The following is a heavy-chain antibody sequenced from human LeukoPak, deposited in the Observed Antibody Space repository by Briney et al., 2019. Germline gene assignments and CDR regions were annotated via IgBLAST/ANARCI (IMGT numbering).Heavy chain of an antibody. CDR1: GFTFSGSA. J-gene: IGHJ5*02. CDR2: IGSKANSYAT. Sequence: GGSLRLSCAASGFTFSGSAMHWVRQASGKGLEWVGRIGSKANSYATAYAASVKGRFTISRDDSKNTAYLQMNSLKTEDTAVYYCTRQAFIVGATSWFDPWGQGTLVTVSS. V-gene: IGHV3-73*01. D-gene: IGHD1-26*01. CDR3: TRQAFIVGATSWFDP.